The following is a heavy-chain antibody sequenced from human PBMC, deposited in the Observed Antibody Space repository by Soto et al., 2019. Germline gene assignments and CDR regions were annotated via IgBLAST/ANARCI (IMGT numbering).Heavy chain of an antibody. V-gene: IGHV1-69*13. CDR3: ARDGRFEYSSSGVGYYFDY. CDR2: IIPIFGTA. D-gene: IGHD6-6*01. CDR1: GGTFSSYA. J-gene: IGHJ4*02. Sequence: SVKVSCKASGGTFSSYAISWVRQAPGQGLEWMGGIIPIFGTANYAQKFQGRVTITADESTSTAYMELSSLRSEDTAVYYCARDGRFEYSSSGVGYYFDYWGQGTLVTVSS.